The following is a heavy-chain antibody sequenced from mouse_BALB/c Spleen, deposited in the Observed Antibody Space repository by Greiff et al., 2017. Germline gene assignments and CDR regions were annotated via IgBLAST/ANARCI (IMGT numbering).Heavy chain of an antibody. D-gene: IGHD3-2*02. CDR3: TRGQQAGYAMDY. J-gene: IGHJ4*01. V-gene: IGHV5-6-4*01. CDR2: ISSGGSYT. CDR1: GFTFSSYT. Sequence: DVKLVESGVGLVKPGGSLKLSCAASGFTFSSYTMSWVRQTPEKRLEWVATISSGGSYTYYPDSVKGRFTISRDNAKNTLYLQMSSLKSEDTAMYYCTRGQQAGYAMDYWGQGTSVTVSS.